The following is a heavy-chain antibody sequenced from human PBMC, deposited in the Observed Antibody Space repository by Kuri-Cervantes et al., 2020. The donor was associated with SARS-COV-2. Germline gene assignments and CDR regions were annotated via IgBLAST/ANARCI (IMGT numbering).Heavy chain of an antibody. D-gene: IGHD1-1*01. V-gene: IGHV4-59*04. CDR2: IHYSGST. Sequence: GSLRLSCSVSGGSIRSRYWSWIRQPPGKGLEWIAYIHYSGSTYYNPSLKSRVTISVDTSKNQFSLKLSSVTAADTAVYYCARHRYGLAPFDYWGQGTLVTVSS. CDR1: GGSIRSRY. J-gene: IGHJ4*02. CDR3: ARHRYGLAPFDY.